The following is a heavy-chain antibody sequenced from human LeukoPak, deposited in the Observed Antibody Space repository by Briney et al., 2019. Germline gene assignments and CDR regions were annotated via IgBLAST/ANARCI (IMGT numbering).Heavy chain of an antibody. CDR2: IKQDGSEK. CDR3: ATDSSGYLYCYYYMDV. J-gene: IGHJ6*03. Sequence: GGSLRLSCAASGFTFSSYWMSWVRQAPGKGLEWVANIKQDGSEKYYVDSVKCRFTISRDNAKNSLYLQMNSLRAEDTAVYYCATDSSGYLYCYYYMDVWGKGTTVTVSS. V-gene: IGHV3-7*04. D-gene: IGHD3-22*01. CDR1: GFTFSSYW.